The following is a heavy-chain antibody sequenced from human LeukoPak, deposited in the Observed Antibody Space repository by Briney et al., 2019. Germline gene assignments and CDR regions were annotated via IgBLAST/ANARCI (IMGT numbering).Heavy chain of an antibody. J-gene: IGHJ5*02. CDR1: GYTFTCYY. CDR2: INPNSGGT. D-gene: IGHD1-26*01. Sequence: ASVTLSFKCSGYTFTCYYMRWVRHAPGQWLEWMGWINPNSGGTNYAQKFQGRVTMTRDTSISTAYMELSRLRSDDTAVYYCARGEWFDPWGQGTLVTVSS. CDR3: ARGEWFDP. V-gene: IGHV1-2*02.